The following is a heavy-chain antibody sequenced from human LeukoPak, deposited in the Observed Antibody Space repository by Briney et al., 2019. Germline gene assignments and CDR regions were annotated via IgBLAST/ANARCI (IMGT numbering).Heavy chain of an antibody. Sequence: PGGSLRLSCAASGFTFTTYTVNWVRQAPGKGMEWLSSISSSGDYKYYADSVKGRFTISRDNSKSSLYLQMNSLRAEDTAVYYCARDSDTSGWLDYYMDVWGKGTTVTISS. J-gene: IGHJ6*03. V-gene: IGHV3-21*06. CDR2: ISSSGDYK. D-gene: IGHD6-19*01. CDR3: ARDSDTSGWLDYYMDV. CDR1: GFTFTTYT.